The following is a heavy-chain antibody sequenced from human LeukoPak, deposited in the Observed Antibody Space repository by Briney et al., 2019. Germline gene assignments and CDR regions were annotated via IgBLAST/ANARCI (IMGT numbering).Heavy chain of an antibody. Sequence: PSETLSLTCTVSGGSISSYYWSWIRQPPGKGLEWIGYIYYSGSTNYNPSRKSRVTISVDTSKNQFSLKLSSVTAADTAVYYCARGHRGGGSYSYYYYYMDVWGKGTTVTVSS. CDR2: IYYSGST. CDR3: ARGHRGGGSYSYYYYYMDV. V-gene: IGHV4-59*01. CDR1: GGSISSYY. D-gene: IGHD1-26*01. J-gene: IGHJ6*03.